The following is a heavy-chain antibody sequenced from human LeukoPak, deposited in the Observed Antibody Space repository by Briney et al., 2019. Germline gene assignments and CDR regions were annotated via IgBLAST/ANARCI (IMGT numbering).Heavy chain of an antibody. CDR3: AKDGYYSNYYYFDY. CDR1: GFTFSSYG. D-gene: IGHD4-11*01. CDR2: ISYDGSNK. V-gene: IGHV3-30*18. Sequence: GGSLRLSCAASGFTFSSYGMHWIRQAPGKGLEWVAVISYDGSNKYYADSVKGRFTISRDNSKNTLYLQMNSLRAEDTAVYYCAKDGYYSNYYYFDYWGQGTLVTVSS. J-gene: IGHJ4*02.